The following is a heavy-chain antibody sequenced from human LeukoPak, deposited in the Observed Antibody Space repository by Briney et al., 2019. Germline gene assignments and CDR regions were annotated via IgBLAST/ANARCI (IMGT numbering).Heavy chain of an antibody. CDR1: GYTFTGYY. Sequence: ASVKVSCKASGYTFTGYYMHWVRQAPGQGLEWMGWINPNSGGTNYAQKFQGRVTMTGDTSISTAYMELSRLRSDDTAVYYCARPYDFWGPYYYYGMDVWGQGTTVTVSS. CDR3: ARPYDFWGPYYYYGMDV. CDR2: INPNSGGT. D-gene: IGHD3-3*01. V-gene: IGHV1-2*02. J-gene: IGHJ6*02.